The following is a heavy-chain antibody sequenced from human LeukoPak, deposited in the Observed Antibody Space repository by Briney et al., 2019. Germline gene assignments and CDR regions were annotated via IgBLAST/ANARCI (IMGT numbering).Heavy chain of an antibody. D-gene: IGHD2-2*01. CDR3: ARVGYCSSTSCRPKPSYYYMDV. CDR2: INPSGGST. Sequence: GASVKVSCKASGYTFTSYYMHWVRQAPGQGLEWMGIINPSGGSTSYAQKFQGRVTMTRDMSTSSVYMELSSLRSEDTAVYYCARVGYCSSTSCRPKPSYYYMDVWGKGTTVTVSS. V-gene: IGHV1-46*01. CDR1: GYTFTSYY. J-gene: IGHJ6*03.